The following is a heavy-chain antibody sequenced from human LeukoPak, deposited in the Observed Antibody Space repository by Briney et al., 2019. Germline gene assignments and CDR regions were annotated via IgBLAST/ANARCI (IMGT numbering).Heavy chain of an antibody. V-gene: IGHV3-23*01. CDR2: ISNSGDRT. J-gene: IGHJ4*02. CDR3: ANDIDS. CDR1: GFTFSRYA. Sequence: HPGGSLRLSCAASGFTFSRYAMSWLRQAPGKGLEWVLLISNSGDRTYYADSVKGRFTISRDNSKNTLYLQMNSLRAEDTTLYYCANDIDSWGQGTLVTVSS.